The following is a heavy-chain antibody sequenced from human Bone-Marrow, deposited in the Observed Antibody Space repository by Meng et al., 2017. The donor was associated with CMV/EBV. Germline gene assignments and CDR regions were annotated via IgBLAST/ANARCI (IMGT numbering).Heavy chain of an antibody. J-gene: IGHJ4*02. V-gene: IGHV1-3*01. Sequence: SSAMHWVRQAPEKRLEWMGWINAGNGNTKYSQKFQGRVTITRDTSASTAYMELSSLRSEDTAVYYCARSTYYYDSSGYYKSYYFDYWGQGTLVTVSS. CDR3: ARSTYYYDSSGYYKSYYFDY. CDR2: INAGNGNT. CDR1: SSA. D-gene: IGHD3-22*01.